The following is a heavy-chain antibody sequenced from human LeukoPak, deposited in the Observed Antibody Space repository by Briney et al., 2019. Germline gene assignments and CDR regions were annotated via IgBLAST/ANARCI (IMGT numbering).Heavy chain of an antibody. D-gene: IGHD6-19*01. J-gene: IGHJ6*03. V-gene: IGHV3-64*01. CDR2: ISSNGGST. CDR3: AREIEAVAGTFTRDYYYYYMDV. CDR1: GFTFSSYA. Sequence: GGSLRLSCAASGFTFSSYAMHWVRQAPGKGLEYVSAISSNGGSTYYANSVKGRFTISRDNSKNTLYLQMGSLRAEDMAVYYCAREIEAVAGTFTRDYYYYYMDVWGKGTTVTVSS.